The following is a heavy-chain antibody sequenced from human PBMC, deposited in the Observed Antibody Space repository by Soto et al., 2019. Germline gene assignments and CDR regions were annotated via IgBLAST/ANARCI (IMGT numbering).Heavy chain of an antibody. J-gene: IGHJ2*01. D-gene: IGHD2-15*01. CDR3: ARCYCSVGSFYTCGHFDL. Sequence: QAQLVQSGAEVKKPGASVKVSCQAGGYTFADYGISWVRQAPGQGLEWMGWIGPYNGNTNYSQKLQDRVTMTKDTSTNTAYMELRSLRSDDTALYYCARCYCSVGSFYTCGHFDLWGRGTLLTVSS. CDR1: GYTFADYG. CDR2: IGPYNGNT. V-gene: IGHV1-18*01.